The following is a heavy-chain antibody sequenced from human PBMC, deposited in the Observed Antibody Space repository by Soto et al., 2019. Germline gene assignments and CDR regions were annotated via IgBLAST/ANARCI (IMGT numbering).Heavy chain of an antibody. CDR1: GGSIRSTTYY. J-gene: IGHJ1*01. V-gene: IGHV4-39*01. CDR2: IYYSGRT. Sequence: SETLSLTCTVSGGSIRSTTYYWGWIRQPPGKGLEWIGNIYYSGRTDYNPTLKGRVSISVDMSKNQFSLKLSSVTAADTAVYYCATHNWDLDPWGQGTLVTVSS. D-gene: IGHD1-7*01. CDR3: ATHNWDLDP.